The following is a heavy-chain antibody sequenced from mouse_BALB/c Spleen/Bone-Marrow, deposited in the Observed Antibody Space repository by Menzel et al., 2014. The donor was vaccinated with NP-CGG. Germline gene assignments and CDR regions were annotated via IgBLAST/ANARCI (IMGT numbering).Heavy chain of an antibody. CDR1: GFNIKDTY. D-gene: IGHD2-4*01. J-gene: IGHJ1*01. V-gene: IGHV14-3*02. Sequence: EVQLQQSGAELVKPGASVKLSCTASGFNIKDTYMHWVKQRPEQGLEWIGRIDPANGNTKYDPKFQGKATITADTSSNTPYLQHSSMTAEDTAVLYYANYDYGWYFDVWGAGTTVTVSS. CDR2: IDPANGNT. CDR3: ANYDYGWYFDV.